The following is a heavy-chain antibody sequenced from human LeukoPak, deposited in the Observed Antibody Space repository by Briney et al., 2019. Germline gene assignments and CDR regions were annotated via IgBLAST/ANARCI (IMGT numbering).Heavy chain of an antibody. CDR3: ARGRSYRIAAAGTGYFDY. CDR1: GGSFSGYY. CDR2: INHSGST. Sequence: SETLSLTCAVYGGSFSGYYWSWIRQPPGKGLERIGEINHSGSTNYNPSLKSRVTISVDTSKNQFSLKLSSVTAADTAVYYCARGRSYRIAAAGTGYFDYWGQGTLVTVSS. D-gene: IGHD6-13*01. J-gene: IGHJ4*02. V-gene: IGHV4-34*01.